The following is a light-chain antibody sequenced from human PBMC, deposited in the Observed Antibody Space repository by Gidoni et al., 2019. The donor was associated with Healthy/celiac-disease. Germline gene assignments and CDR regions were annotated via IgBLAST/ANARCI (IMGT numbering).Light chain of an antibody. J-gene: IGLJ2*01. Sequence: QSVLTQPPSVSGAPGHRVTISCTGSSYNLWAGYDVHWYQQLPGTAPKLLIYGNSNRPSGVPDRFSGSKSGTTASLAITGLQAEDEADYYCQSYDSSLSGVVFGGGTKLTV. CDR1: SYNLWAGYD. CDR2: GNS. CDR3: QSYDSSLSGVV. V-gene: IGLV1-40*01.